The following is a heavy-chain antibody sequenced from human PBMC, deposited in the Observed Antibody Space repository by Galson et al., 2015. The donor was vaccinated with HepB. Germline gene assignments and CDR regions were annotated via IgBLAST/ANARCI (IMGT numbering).Heavy chain of an antibody. V-gene: IGHV3-30*03. CDR3: GIVPGPMDV. CDR1: GFTFSHYG. CDR2: ISRHGGTK. J-gene: IGHJ6*03. D-gene: IGHD3-16*02. Sequence: SLRLSCAASGFTFSHYGMVWVRQVPGKGLEWMSVISRHGGTKLYADSVKGRFSISRDNSGNTLHLLMNSLSAEDTAVYFCGIVPGPMDVWGKGTTVTVSS.